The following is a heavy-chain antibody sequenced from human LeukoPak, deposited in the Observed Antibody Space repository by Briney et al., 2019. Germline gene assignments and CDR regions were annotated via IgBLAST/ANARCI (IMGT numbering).Heavy chain of an antibody. V-gene: IGHV3-9*01. D-gene: IGHD6-19*01. CDR1: GFTFDDSA. CDR2: ISWNSGSV. Sequence: GGSLRLSCAASGFTFDDSAMHWVRQAPGKGLEGVSGISWNSGSVVYADSVKGRFTISRDNSKNTLYLQMNSLRAEDTAVYYCAKDLIAVAGPGNYWGQGTLVTVSS. CDR3: AKDLIAVAGPGNY. J-gene: IGHJ4*02.